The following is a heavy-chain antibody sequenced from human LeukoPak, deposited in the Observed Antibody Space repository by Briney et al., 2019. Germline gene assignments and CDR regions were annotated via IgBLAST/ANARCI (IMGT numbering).Heavy chain of an antibody. CDR1: GFTFSGYN. D-gene: IGHD3-22*01. CDR2: ITTSSSSK. J-gene: IGHJ4*02. Sequence: GGSLRLSCAASGFTFSGYNMNWVRQAPGKGLEWISYITTSSSSKSYADSVKGRFSISRDNAKNTLYLQMNSLRAEDTAVYYCAGDYYDSSGYYCPLDYWGQGTLVTVSS. CDR3: AGDYYDSSGYYCPLDY. V-gene: IGHV3-48*01.